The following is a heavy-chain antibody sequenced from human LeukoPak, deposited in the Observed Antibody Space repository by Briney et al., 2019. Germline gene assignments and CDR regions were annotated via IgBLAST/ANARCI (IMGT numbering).Heavy chain of an antibody. J-gene: IGHJ4*02. V-gene: IGHV3-7*01. CDR2: IEKDGSEI. Sequence: GGSLRLSCAASGFTFSNYWMNWVRQAPGKGMEWVAIIEKDGSEILYVDSVKGRFTISRDNAKNSLYLQMNSLRAEDTAMYYCAAGAGWLIDWWGQGTLVTVSS. CDR1: GFTFSNYW. CDR3: AAGAGWLIDW. D-gene: IGHD6-19*01.